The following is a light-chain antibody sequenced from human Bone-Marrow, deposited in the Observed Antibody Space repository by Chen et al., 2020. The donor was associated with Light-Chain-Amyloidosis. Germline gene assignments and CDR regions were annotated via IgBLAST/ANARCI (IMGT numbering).Light chain of an antibody. CDR3: GADHGSGSNFIVV. V-gene: IGLV9-49*01. CDR2: VGTGGIVG. CDR1: SGYSNYK. Sequence: ASASLGASVTLTCTLSSGYSNYKVDWYQQRPGKGPRFVMRVGTGGIVGSKGDGIPDRFSVLGSGLNRYLTIKNIQEEDERGYHCGADHGSGSNFIVVFGGGTKLTVL. J-gene: IGLJ2*01.